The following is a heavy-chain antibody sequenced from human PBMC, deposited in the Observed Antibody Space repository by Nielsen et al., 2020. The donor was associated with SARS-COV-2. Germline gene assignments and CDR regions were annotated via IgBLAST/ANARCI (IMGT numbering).Heavy chain of an antibody. V-gene: IGHV5-10-1*01. Sequence: GESLKISCKGSGYSFTNHFISWVRQVPGKGLEWMGRIDPSDSYTNYSPSFQGHVTISADKSISTAYLQWSSLKASDSAMYYCARRAVAANFDYWGQGTLVTVSS. D-gene: IGHD6-19*01. CDR2: IDPSDSYT. J-gene: IGHJ4*02. CDR1: GYSFTNHF. CDR3: ARRAVAANFDY.